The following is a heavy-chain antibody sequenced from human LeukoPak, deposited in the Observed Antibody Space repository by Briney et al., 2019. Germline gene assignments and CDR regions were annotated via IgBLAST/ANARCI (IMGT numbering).Heavy chain of an antibody. CDR3: ARDPRRDGYNSGHYFDY. D-gene: IGHD5-24*01. CDR2: INPSGGST. Sequence: ASVKVSCKASGYTFTSYYMHWVRQAPGQGLEWMGIINPSGGSTSYAQKFQSRVTMTRDTSTSTVYMELSSLRSEDTAVYYCARDPRRDGYNSGHYFDYWGQGTLVTVSS. J-gene: IGHJ4*02. CDR1: GYTFTSYY. V-gene: IGHV1-46*01.